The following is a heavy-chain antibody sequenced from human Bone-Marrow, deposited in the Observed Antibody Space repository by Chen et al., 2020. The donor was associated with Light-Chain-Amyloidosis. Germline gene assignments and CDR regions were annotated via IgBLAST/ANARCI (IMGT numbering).Heavy chain of an antibody. V-gene: IGHV3-15*01. J-gene: IGHJ4*02. CDR2: IKSKAHGGTT. Sequence: EVQLVESGGGLVKPGGSLRLSCAASGFTFSNAWMSWVRQAPGKGLEWVGRIKSKAHGGTTDYAAPVEGRFTISRYDSTHTMYLQMNSLKTEDTAVYYCIPEARDFWSGYAEIDYWGQGTLVTVSS. CDR3: IPEARDFWSGYAEIDY. D-gene: IGHD3-3*01. CDR1: GFTFSNAW.